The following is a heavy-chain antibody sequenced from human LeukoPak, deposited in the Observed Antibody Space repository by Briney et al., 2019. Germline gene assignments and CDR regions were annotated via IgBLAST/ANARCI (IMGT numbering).Heavy chain of an antibody. D-gene: IGHD2-21*02. V-gene: IGHV3-66*01. CDR1: GFTFSSYA. CDR2: IFSGGST. Sequence: GGSLRPSCVASGFTFSSYAMSWVRQAPGKGLDWVSVIFSGGSTYYADSVKDRFIISRDNFKNTLYLQMNSLRADDTAVYYCARSVATGLGFSASWGQGTLVTVSS. CDR3: ARSVATGLGFSAS. J-gene: IGHJ5*02.